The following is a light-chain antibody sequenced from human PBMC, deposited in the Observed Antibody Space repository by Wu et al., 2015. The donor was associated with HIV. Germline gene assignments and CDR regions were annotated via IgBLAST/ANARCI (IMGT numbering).Light chain of an antibody. Sequence: EIVMTQSPATLSVSPGERATLSCRASQRVGSSLAWYQRKPGQAPRLLIYGASTRATGIPVRFSGSGSGTEFTLTISSLQSEDVAVYYCQQYINLWTFGQGTKVEIK. CDR1: QRVGSS. J-gene: IGKJ1*01. V-gene: IGKV3-15*01. CDR2: GAS. CDR3: QQYINLWT.